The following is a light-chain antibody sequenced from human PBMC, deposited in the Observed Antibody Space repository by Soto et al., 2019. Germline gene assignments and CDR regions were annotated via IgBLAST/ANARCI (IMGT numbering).Light chain of an antibody. CDR2: AAS. J-gene: IGKJ2*01. Sequence: EIVLTQSPGTLSLSPGERAILSCRASQSVTANYLAWYQHKPGQAPRLLIYAASTRATGIPDRFSGSGSGTDFTLTISRLEPEDFAVYYCQQYGSSPAYTFGQGTKLEIK. CDR3: QQYGSSPAYT. CDR1: QSVTANY. V-gene: IGKV3-20*01.